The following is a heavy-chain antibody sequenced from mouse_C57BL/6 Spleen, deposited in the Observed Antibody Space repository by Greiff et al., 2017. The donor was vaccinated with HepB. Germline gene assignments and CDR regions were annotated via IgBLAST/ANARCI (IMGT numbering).Heavy chain of an antibody. J-gene: IGHJ2*01. D-gene: IGHD1-1*01. CDR2: IDPSDSYT. CDR3: ARCGTVVAGFDY. Sequence: VQLQQSGAELVMPGASVKLSCKASGYTFTSYWMHWVKQRPGQGLEWIGEIDPSDSYTNYNQKFKGKSTLTVDKSSSTAYMQLSSLTSEDSAVYYCARCGTVVAGFDYWGQGTTLTVSS. CDR1: GYTFTSYW. V-gene: IGHV1-69*01.